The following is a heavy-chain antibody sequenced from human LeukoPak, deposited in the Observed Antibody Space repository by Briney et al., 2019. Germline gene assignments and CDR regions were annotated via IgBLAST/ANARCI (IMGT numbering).Heavy chain of an antibody. CDR1: GGSISSGGYY. Sequence: SETLSLTCTVSGGSISSGGYYWSWIRQPPGKGLEWIGYIYHSGSTYYNPSLKSRVTISVDRSKNQFSLKLSSVTAADTAVYYCARSLSSSWPTTLYAFDIWGQGTMVTVSS. D-gene: IGHD6-13*01. CDR3: ARSLSSSWPTTLYAFDI. V-gene: IGHV4-30-2*01. J-gene: IGHJ3*02. CDR2: IYHSGST.